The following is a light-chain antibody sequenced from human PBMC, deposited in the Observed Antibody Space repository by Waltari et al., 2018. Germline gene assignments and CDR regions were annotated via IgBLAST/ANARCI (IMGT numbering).Light chain of an antibody. CDR2: DVS. CDR1: SSDVGGYNY. V-gene: IGLV2-11*01. Sequence: QSALTQPRSVSGSPGQSVTISCTGTSSDVGGYNYVSWYQQHPGKAPKLMIYDVSKRPSGVPERVSGSKSGNTASLTISGLQAEDEADYYCCSYAGSYVVFGGGTKLTVL. J-gene: IGLJ2*01. CDR3: CSYAGSYVV.